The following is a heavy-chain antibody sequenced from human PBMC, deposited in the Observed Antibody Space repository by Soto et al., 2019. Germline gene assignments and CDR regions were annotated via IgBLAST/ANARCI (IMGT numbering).Heavy chain of an antibody. Sequence: EVQLLESGGGLVQPGGSLRLSCAGSGFTFTFDAMGWVRQAPGKGLEWVSTISRSAGSTYYAASVKGRFSMSRDNSKNTLYLQMNSLRAEDTAVYYCANWYTYPFDYWGQGTLVNVSS. CDR1: GFTFTFDA. CDR3: ANWYTYPFDY. V-gene: IGHV3-23*01. J-gene: IGHJ4*02. D-gene: IGHD3-16*01. CDR2: ISRSAGST.